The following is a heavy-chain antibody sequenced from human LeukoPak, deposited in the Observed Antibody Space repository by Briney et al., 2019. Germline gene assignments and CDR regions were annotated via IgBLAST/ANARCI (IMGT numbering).Heavy chain of an antibody. Sequence: GGSLRLSCAASGFTFTTYAMHWVRQAPGKGLEWVAVISSDISYKSYADSVKGRFSISRDNSKNTLYLQMDSLRAEDTAVYYRAKQTLSSGLDYWGQGTLVTVSS. D-gene: IGHD6-19*01. CDR1: GFTFTTYA. V-gene: IGHV3-30*18. CDR2: ISSDISYK. CDR3: AKQTLSSGLDY. J-gene: IGHJ4*02.